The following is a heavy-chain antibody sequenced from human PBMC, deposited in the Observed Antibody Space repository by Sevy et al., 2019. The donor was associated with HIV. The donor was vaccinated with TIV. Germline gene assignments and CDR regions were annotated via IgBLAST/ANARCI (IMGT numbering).Heavy chain of an antibody. CDR2: ISYDGSNK. V-gene: IGHV3-30-3*01. CDR3: AREKGIVASGTGDYYGMDV. CDR1: GFTFSTYA. Sequence: GGSLRLSCAASGFTFSTYAMHWVRQAPGKGLEWVALISYDGSNKYYADSVKGRFTISRDNSKNTLYLQMNSLRAEDTAVYYCAREKGIVASGTGDYYGMDVWGQGTTVTVSS. J-gene: IGHJ6*02. D-gene: IGHD6-13*01.